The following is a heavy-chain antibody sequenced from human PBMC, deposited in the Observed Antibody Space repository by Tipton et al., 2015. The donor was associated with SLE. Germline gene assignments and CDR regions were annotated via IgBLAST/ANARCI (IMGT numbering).Heavy chain of an antibody. J-gene: IGHJ4*02. D-gene: IGHD2-21*01. CDR1: GYSFNNYW. Sequence: QSGPEVKKPGESLKISCEGSGYSFNNYWIAWVRQMPGKGLEWMGIIYPGDSDTRYSPSFQGQVTISVDKSISTAYLQWSSLKASDTAMYYCARRATYCGGDCFNFDYWGQGTLVTVSS. V-gene: IGHV5-51*03. CDR2: IYPGDSDT. CDR3: ARRATYCGGDCFNFDY.